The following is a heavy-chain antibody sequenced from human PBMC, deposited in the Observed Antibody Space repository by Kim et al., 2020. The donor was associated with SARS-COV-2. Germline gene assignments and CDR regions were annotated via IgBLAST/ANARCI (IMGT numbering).Heavy chain of an antibody. J-gene: IGHJ4*02. CDR2: INPNSGGT. CDR3: ARSGFNWGLDY. Sequence: ASVKVSCKASGYTFTDYHIHWVQQAPGQGLEWMGWINPNSGGTNYAQKFQGRVTMTRDTSISTTYMELSRLGSDDTAVYYCARSGFNWGLDYWGQGTLVT. V-gene: IGHV1-2*02. D-gene: IGHD7-27*01. CDR1: GYTFTDYH.